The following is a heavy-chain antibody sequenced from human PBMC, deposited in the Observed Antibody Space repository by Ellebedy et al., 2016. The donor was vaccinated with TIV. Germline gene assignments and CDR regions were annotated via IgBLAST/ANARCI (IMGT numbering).Heavy chain of an antibody. J-gene: IGHJ4*02. V-gene: IGHV4-30-4*01. D-gene: IGHD5-24*01. CDR1: GGSISSGDYY. CDR2: IYYSGNT. Sequence: MPSETLSLTCTVSGGSISSGDYYWSWIRQPPGKGLEWIWYIYYSGNTYHNPSLKSRVTISVDTSKNQFSLKLSSVTAADTAVYYCARGGDGYIHYWGQGTLVTVSS. CDR3: ARGGDGYIHY.